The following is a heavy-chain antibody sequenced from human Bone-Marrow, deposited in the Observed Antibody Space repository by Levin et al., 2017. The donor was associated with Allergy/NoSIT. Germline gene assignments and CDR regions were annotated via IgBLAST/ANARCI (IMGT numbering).Heavy chain of an antibody. CDR1: GGSITSGGYH. CDR3: AREDGYVFDY. D-gene: IGHD5-24*01. V-gene: IGHV4-31*03. CDR2: ISYRGST. Sequence: PSETLSLTCTVSGGSITSGGYHWSWIRQHPGTDLEWIGYISYRGSTYYNPSLKSRVTLSIDTSKTQFSLKLNSLTAADTAGYFCAREDGYVFDYWGQGTLVTVSS. J-gene: IGHJ4*02.